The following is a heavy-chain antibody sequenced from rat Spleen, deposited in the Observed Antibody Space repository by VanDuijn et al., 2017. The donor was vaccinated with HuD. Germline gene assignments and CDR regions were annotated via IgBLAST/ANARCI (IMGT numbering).Heavy chain of an antibody. D-gene: IGHD1-9*01. CDR2: ISYEGSST. CDR1: GFTFNYYW. CDR3: TTGDYGYTRLFVY. Sequence: EVQLVESGGGLVHPGRSLKLSCVTSGFTFNYYWMTWIRQAPGKGLEWVASISYEGSSTYYGDSVKGRFTISRDNAKTTLYLQMDSLRSEDTATYYCTTGDYGYTRLFVYWGPGTLVTVSS. V-gene: IGHV5-31*01. J-gene: IGHJ3*01.